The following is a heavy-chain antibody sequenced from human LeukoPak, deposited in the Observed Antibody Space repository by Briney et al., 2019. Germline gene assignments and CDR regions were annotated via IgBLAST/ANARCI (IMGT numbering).Heavy chain of an antibody. Sequence: ASVRVSCKASGYTFTTYAMNWVRQAPGQGLEWMGWINTNTGNPTYAQGFTGRFVFSLDTSVSTAYLQISSLRAEDTAVYYCARYTSGYYRWFDPWGQGTLVTVSS. V-gene: IGHV7-4-1*02. CDR1: GYTFTTYA. CDR3: ARYTSGYYRWFDP. CDR2: INTNTGNP. D-gene: IGHD6-19*01. J-gene: IGHJ5*02.